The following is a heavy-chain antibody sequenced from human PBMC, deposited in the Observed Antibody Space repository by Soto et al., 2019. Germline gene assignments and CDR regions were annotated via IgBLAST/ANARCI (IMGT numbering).Heavy chain of an antibody. V-gene: IGHV3-33*01. Sequence: LGGSLRLSCAASGFTFSSYGMHWVRQAPGKGLEWVAVIWYDGSNKYYADSVKGRFTISRDNSKNTLYLQMNSLRAEDTAVYYCARDLSSSWHGNGMDVWGQGTTVT. J-gene: IGHJ6*02. CDR2: IWYDGSNK. D-gene: IGHD6-13*01. CDR3: ARDLSSSWHGNGMDV. CDR1: GFTFSSYG.